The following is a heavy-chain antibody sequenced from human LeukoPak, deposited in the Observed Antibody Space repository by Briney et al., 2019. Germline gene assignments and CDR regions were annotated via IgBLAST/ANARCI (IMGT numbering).Heavy chain of an antibody. D-gene: IGHD2-2*02. CDR2: ISSSSTTI. CDR3: ARDLGVIRGAIFLDY. CDR1: QFTFSIYG. Sequence: GGSLRLSCAASQFTFSIYGMNWVRQAPGKGLEWVSYISSSSTTIDYADSVKGRFTISRDNAKNSLYLQVNSLRAEDTAVYYCARDLGVIRGAIFLDYWGQGTLVTVSS. J-gene: IGHJ4*02. V-gene: IGHV3-48*01.